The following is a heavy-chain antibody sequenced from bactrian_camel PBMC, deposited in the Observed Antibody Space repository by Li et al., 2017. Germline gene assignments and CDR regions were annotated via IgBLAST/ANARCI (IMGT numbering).Heavy chain of an antibody. CDR2: ILNSGARP. CDR3: ATVSTWNYYSDYVVDDY. Sequence: VQLVESGGGLVQPGGSLRLSCAASGFSTPDMRWVRQAPGKGLEWVSSILNSGARPYYADSVKGRFTISRDNAKNTLYLQMNSLRTEDTAVYYCATVSTWNYYSDYVVDDYCGQGTQVTVS. J-gene: IGHJ4*01. V-gene: IGHV3S40*01. D-gene: IGHD4*01. CDR1: GFSTPD.